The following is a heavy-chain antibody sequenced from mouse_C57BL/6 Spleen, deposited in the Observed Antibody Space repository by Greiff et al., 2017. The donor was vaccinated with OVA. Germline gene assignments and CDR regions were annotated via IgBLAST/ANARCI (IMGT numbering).Heavy chain of an antibody. CDR3: ARSDYGNSHPYAMDY. Sequence: EVQLQQSGPELVKPGASVKIPCKASGYTFTDYNMDWVKQSHGKSLEWIGDINPNNGGTIYNQKFKGKATLTVDKSSSTAYMELRSLTSEDTAVXYCARSDYGNSHPYAMDYWGQGTSVTVSS. V-gene: IGHV1-18*01. D-gene: IGHD1-1*01. CDR2: INPNNGGT. CDR1: GYTFTDYN. J-gene: IGHJ4*01.